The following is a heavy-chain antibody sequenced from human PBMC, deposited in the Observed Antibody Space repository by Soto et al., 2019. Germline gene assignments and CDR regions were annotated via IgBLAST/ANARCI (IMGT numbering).Heavy chain of an antibody. CDR2: INPNSGGT. Sequence: ASVKVSCKASGYTFTGYYMHWVRQAPGQGLEWMGWINPNSGGTNYAQKFQGWVTMTRDTSISTAYMELSRLRSDATAVYYCARSRKDYCSSTSCYGGDGMDVWGQGTTVTVSS. J-gene: IGHJ6*02. CDR3: ARSRKDYCSSTSCYGGDGMDV. CDR1: GYTFTGYY. D-gene: IGHD2-2*01. V-gene: IGHV1-2*04.